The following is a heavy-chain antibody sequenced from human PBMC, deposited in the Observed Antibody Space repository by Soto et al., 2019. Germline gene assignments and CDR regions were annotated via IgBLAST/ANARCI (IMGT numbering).Heavy chain of an antibody. CDR1: GFTFSIYE. Sequence: GGSLRLSCAASGFTFSIYEMNWVRHAPGKGLEWVSYISSSGSTIYYADSVKGRFTISRDNAKNSLYLQMNSLRAEDTAVYYCARDGEAASGGSCYGLDYWGQGTLVTVSS. CDR3: ARDGEAASGGSCYGLDY. CDR2: ISSSGSTI. D-gene: IGHD2-15*01. J-gene: IGHJ4*02. V-gene: IGHV3-48*03.